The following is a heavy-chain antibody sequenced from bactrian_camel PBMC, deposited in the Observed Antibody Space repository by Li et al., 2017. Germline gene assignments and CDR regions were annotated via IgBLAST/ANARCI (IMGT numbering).Heavy chain of an antibody. D-gene: IGHD6*01. Sequence: HVQLVESGGGSAQAGGSLALRCVVPGYSNTDPNCMGWFRQTPGAERETVATKYANGGSTYYADSVKGRFTISQDNAKSTVSLQMNNLEPEDAGTYYCAVAIRGMYGASWFCHNRDGIDYWGEGTQVTVS. CDR2: KYANGGST. V-gene: IGHV3S54*01. J-gene: IGHJ7*01. CDR1: GYSNTDPNC.